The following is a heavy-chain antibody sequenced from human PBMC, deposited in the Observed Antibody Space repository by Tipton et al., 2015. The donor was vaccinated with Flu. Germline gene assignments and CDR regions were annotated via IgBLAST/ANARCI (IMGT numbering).Heavy chain of an antibody. Sequence: TLSLTCSVSGYSINSGYYWGWVRRPPGKGLEWIGTIYRSGSTYYNPSLKSRLTISVDTSQNQFSLRLSSVTAADTAVYYCARVAGWSPEDAFDIWGPGTMVSVSS. J-gene: IGHJ3*02. V-gene: IGHV4-38-2*02. D-gene: IGHD6-19*01. CDR2: IYRSGST. CDR3: ARVAGWSPEDAFDI. CDR1: GYSINSGYY.